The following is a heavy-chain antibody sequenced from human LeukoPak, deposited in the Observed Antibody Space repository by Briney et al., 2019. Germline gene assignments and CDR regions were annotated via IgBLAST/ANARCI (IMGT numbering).Heavy chain of an antibody. J-gene: IGHJ4*02. CDR1: GYIFTAYF. CDR2: VDPDDGET. V-gene: IGHV1-69-2*01. D-gene: IGHD3/OR15-3a*01. Sequence: ATLKISCAVSGYIFTAYFIHWGQQAPGKGLEWLGLVDPDDGETQYADNFQGRVTITADTSTDTAYMELSSLTSDDTAVYYCATDLDGDYFDYWGQGTLVTVSS. CDR3: ATDLDGDYFDY.